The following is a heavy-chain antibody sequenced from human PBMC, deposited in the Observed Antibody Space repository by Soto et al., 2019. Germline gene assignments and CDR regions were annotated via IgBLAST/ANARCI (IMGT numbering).Heavy chain of an antibody. Sequence: GGSLRLSCAASGFTFSSYGMHWVRQAPGKGLEWVAVISYDGSNKYYPDSVKGRFTISRDNSKNTLYLQMNSLRAEDTAVYYCAKNLEDGYFDYWGQGTLVTVS. D-gene: IGHD1-1*01. CDR2: ISYDGSNK. CDR1: GFTFSSYG. J-gene: IGHJ4*02. V-gene: IGHV3-30*18. CDR3: AKNLEDGYFDY.